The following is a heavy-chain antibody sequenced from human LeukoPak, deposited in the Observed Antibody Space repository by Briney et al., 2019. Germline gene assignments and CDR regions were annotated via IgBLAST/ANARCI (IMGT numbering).Heavy chain of an antibody. V-gene: IGHV4-34*01. J-gene: IGHJ4*02. CDR2: INHSGST. CDR1: GGSFSGYY. Sequence: SETLSLTCAVYGGSFSGYYWSWIRQPPGKGLEWIGEINHSGSTNYNPSLKSRVTISVDTSKNQFSLKLSSVTAADTAVYYCARRKLRGILAAAGWDFDYWGQGTLVTVSS. CDR3: ARRKLRGILAAAGWDFDY. D-gene: IGHD6-13*01.